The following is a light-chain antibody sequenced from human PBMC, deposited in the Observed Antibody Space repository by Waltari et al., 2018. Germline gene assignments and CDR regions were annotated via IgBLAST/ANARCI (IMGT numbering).Light chain of an antibody. CDR1: VLATQY. CDR2: KNN. J-gene: IGLJ3*02. CDR3: QSSDITYGV. V-gene: IGLV3-25*03. Sequence: SHELTQPPSVSVSPGQTARITCSGDVLATQYTSWYQQNPGQAPVLVMFKNNERPSGIPERFFGSRSETTVTLMIIGAQEEDEADYYCQSSDITYGVFGGGTKLTVL.